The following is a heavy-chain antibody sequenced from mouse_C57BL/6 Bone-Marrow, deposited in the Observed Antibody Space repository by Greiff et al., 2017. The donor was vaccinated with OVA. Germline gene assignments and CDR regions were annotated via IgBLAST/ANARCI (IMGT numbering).Heavy chain of an antibody. J-gene: IGHJ2*01. V-gene: IGHV1-72*01. Sequence: QVQLQQPGAELVKPGASVKLSCKASGYTFTSYWMHWVKQRPGRGLEWLGRIDPNSGGTKYNEKFKSKATLTVDKPSSTAYMQLSSLTSEDSAVYYCARVYYYGSSLFDYWGQGTTLTVSS. D-gene: IGHD1-1*01. CDR2: IDPNSGGT. CDR1: GYTFTSYW. CDR3: ARVYYYGSSLFDY.